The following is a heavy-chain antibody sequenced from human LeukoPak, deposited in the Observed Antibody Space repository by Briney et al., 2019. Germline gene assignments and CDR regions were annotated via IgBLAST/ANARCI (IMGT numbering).Heavy chain of an antibody. D-gene: IGHD5-18*01. Sequence: GGSLRLSCAASGFTFSSYTMKWVRQAPGKGLEWVSAISGSGGSTYYADSVKGRFTISRDNSKNTLYLQMNSLRAEDTAVYYCAKGGTALYYYMDVWGKGTTVTVSS. J-gene: IGHJ6*03. CDR3: AKGGTALYYYMDV. CDR1: GFTFSSYT. CDR2: ISGSGGST. V-gene: IGHV3-23*01.